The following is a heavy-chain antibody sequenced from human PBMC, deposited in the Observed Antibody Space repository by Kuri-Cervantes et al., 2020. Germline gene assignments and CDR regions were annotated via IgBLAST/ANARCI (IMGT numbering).Heavy chain of an antibody. V-gene: IGHV4-39*01. J-gene: IGHJ4*02. CDR2: IYYSGST. D-gene: IGHD6-13*01. Sequence: ESLKISCTVSGGSISSYYWSWIRQPPGKGLEWIGSIYYSGSTYYNPSLKSRVTISVDTSKNQFSLKLSSVTAADTAVYYCARHPPYSSPAQGAYDYWGQGTLVTVSS. CDR1: GGSISSYY. CDR3: ARHPPYSSPAQGAYDY.